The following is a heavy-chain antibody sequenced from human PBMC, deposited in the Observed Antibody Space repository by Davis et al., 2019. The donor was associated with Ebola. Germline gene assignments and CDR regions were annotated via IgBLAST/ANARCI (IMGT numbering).Heavy chain of an antibody. Sequence: ASVKVSCKASGYTFTSYEINWVRQATGQGLEWMGWMNPNSGNTGYAPKFQGWVTMTRDTSISTAYMELSRLRSDDTAVYYCARGGGSSKRTMGYWAQGTLVTVSS. CDR2: MNPNSGNT. CDR3: ARGGGSSKRTMGY. D-gene: IGHD1-26*01. J-gene: IGHJ4*02. V-gene: IGHV1-8*01. CDR1: GYTFTSYE.